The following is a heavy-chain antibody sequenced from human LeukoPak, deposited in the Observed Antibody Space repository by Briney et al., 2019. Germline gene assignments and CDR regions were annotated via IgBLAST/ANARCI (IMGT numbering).Heavy chain of an antibody. V-gene: IGHV3-9*01. CDR1: GFTFDDYA. Sequence: PGRSLRLSCAASGFTFDDYAMHWVRQAPGKGLEWVSGISWNSGSIGYADSVKGRFTISRDNAKNSLYLQMNSLRAEDTALHYCAKDSADTMVRGVSVDYWGQGTLVTVSS. CDR3: AKDSADTMVRGVSVDY. J-gene: IGHJ4*02. D-gene: IGHD3-10*01. CDR2: ISWNSGSI.